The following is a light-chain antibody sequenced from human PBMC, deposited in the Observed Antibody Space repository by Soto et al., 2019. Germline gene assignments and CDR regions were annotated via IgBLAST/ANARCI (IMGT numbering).Light chain of an antibody. CDR1: SSDVGAYDY. V-gene: IGLV2-14*03. J-gene: IGLJ1*01. CDR2: DVS. Sequence: QSVLPQPASVSGSPGQSITVSCTGTSSDVGAYDYVSWYQHHPGKAPKLMIYDVSYRPSGVSNRFSGSKSGNTASLTISGLQAEDEADYYXSSYTSSSTLVFGPGTQVTVL. CDR3: SSYTSSSTLV.